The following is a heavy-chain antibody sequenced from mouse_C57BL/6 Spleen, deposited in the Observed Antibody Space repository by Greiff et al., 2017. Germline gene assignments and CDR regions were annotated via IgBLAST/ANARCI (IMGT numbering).Heavy chain of an antibody. D-gene: IGHD4-1*01. V-gene: IGHV1-54*01. Sequence: QVQLQQSGAELVRPGTSVKVSCKASGYAFTNYLIEWVKQRPGQGLEWIGVINPGSGGTNYNGKFKGKATLTADKSSSTAYMQLSSLTSEDSAVYFCARRTGTFDYWGQGTTLTVSS. CDR1: GYAFTNYL. CDR3: ARRTGTFDY. J-gene: IGHJ2*01. CDR2: INPGSGGT.